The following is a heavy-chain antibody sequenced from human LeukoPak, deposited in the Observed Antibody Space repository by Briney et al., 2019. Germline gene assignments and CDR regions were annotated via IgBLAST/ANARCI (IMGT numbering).Heavy chain of an antibody. J-gene: IGHJ4*02. V-gene: IGHV3-30-3*01. CDR2: ISYDGSNK. D-gene: IGHD1-26*01. CDR3: ARDGGATYFDY. CDR1: GFTFSSYA. Sequence: GGSLRLSCAASGFTFSSYAMHWVRQAPGKGLEWVAVISYDGSNKYYAVSVKGRFTISRDNSKNTLYLQMNSLRAGDTAVYYCARDGGATYFDYWGQGTLVTVSS.